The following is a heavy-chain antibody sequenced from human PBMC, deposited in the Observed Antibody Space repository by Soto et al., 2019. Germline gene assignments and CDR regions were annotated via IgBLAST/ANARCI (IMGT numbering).Heavy chain of an antibody. D-gene: IGHD4-17*01. CDR1: GYTFTNNY. V-gene: IGHV1-46*01. J-gene: IGHJ4*02. CDR3: ARAEYGDDDY. CDR2: INPGVGST. Sequence: GASVKGSCKASGYTFTNNYMYWVRQAPGQGLEWMGVINPGVGSTRYAQKFQGRVTMTSDTSTSTAYMELRSLRSDDTAVYYCARAEYGDDDYWGQGTLVTVSS.